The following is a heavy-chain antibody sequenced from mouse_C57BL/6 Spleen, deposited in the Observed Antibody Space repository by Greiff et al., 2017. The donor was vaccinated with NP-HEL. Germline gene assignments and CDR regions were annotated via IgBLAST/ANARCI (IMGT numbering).Heavy chain of an antibody. Sequence: VQVVESGAELVKPGASVKLSCKASGYTFTEYTIHWVKQRSGQGLEWIGWFYPGSGSIKYNEKFKDKATLTADKSSSTVYMELSRLTSEDSAVYFCARRNYDYDEGGYYFDYWGQGTTLTVSS. D-gene: IGHD2-4*01. V-gene: IGHV1-62-2*01. CDR1: GYTFTEYT. J-gene: IGHJ2*01. CDR3: ARRNYDYDEGGYYFDY. CDR2: FYPGSGSI.